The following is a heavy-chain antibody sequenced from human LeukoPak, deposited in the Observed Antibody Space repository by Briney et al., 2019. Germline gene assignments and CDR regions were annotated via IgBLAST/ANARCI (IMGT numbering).Heavy chain of an antibody. J-gene: IGHJ4*02. D-gene: IGHD3-16*01. CDR2: IRRLRGTI. CDR3: ARDQGGAVSY. Sequence: GGSLRLSCAVCGLNFRSYSMNWVRQAPGKGGEWVSYIRRLRGTIYYGDSVEGRFTIARDNAKNSLYLQMNSLRVEDTATYYCARDQGGAVSYWGQGTLVIVSS. V-gene: IGHV3-48*01. CDR1: GLNFRSYS.